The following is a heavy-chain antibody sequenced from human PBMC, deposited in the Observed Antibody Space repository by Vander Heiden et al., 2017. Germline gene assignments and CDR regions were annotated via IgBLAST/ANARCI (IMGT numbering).Heavy chain of an antibody. Sequence: EVQLVESGGGIVQPGGSLRLSCEASGFMFRNYWMDWVRQVPGKGLESLSLTNNDGSSTAYADSVKGRFTISRDNAKNTIYLLMNSLRGDDTAVYYCARDRGVLPSSMDVWGQGTTVTVSS. CDR2: TNNDGSST. CDR1: GFMFRNYW. V-gene: IGHV3-74*01. CDR3: ARDRGVLPSSMDV. J-gene: IGHJ6*02. D-gene: IGHD1-1*01.